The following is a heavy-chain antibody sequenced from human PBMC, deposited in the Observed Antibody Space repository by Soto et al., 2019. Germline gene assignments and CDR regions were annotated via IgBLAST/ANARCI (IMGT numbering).Heavy chain of an antibody. CDR1: GDSIRDFF. D-gene: IGHD6-6*01. V-gene: IGHV4-59*01. CDR3: ARLGGVAARTFDY. J-gene: IGHJ4*02. Sequence: SETLSLTCTVSGDSIRDFFWSWLRQPPGKGLEWIGYIWYSGRTDYNPSLNNRVKISIETSKTQFSLTLSSVTAADTAVYYCARLGGVAARTFDYLGPGTLVTVSS. CDR2: IWYSGRT.